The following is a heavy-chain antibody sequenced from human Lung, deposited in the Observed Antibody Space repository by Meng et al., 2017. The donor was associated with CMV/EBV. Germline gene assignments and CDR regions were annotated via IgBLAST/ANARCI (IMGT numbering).Heavy chain of an antibody. D-gene: IGHD5-18*01. V-gene: IGHV4-30-4*08. J-gene: IGHJ4*02. CDR3: ARALDTAMVTFDY. CDR1: GGSISSGDYY. Sequence: QGQLQESVPGLVKPSQTLSLTCTVSGGSISSGDYYWSWIRQSPGKGLEWIGYIYYSGSTYYNPSLKSRVTISVDTSKNQFSLKLSSVTAADTAVYYCARALDTAMVTFDYWGQGTLVTVSS. CDR2: IYYSGST.